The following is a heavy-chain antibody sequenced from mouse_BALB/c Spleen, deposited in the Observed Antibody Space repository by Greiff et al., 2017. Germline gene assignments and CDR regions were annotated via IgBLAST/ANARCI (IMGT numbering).Heavy chain of an antibody. D-gene: IGHD2-2*01. CDR1: GFSLTSYG. CDR2: IWSGGST. CDR3: ARVYYGYDGGAY. Sequence: VQLVESGPGLVQPSQSLSITCTVSGFSLTSYGVHWVRQSPGKGLEWLGVIWSGGSTDYNAAFISRLSISKDNSKSQVFFKMNSLQANDTAIYYCARVYYGYDGGAYWGQGTLVTVSA. J-gene: IGHJ3*01. V-gene: IGHV2-2*02.